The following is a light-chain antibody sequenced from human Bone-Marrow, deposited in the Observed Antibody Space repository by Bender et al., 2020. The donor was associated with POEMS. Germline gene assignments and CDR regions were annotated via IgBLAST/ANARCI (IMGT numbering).Light chain of an antibody. CDR2: DDS. Sequence: SYVLTQPPSVSVAPGQTARITCGGKNIGSKSVHWYQQKPGQAPVLVLYDDSVRPSGIPERFSGSNSGNTATLIISGTQALDEADYYCYSYAGSNKVFGGGTKLTVL. CDR3: YSYAGSNKV. V-gene: IGLV3-21*02. J-gene: IGLJ2*01. CDR1: NIGSKS.